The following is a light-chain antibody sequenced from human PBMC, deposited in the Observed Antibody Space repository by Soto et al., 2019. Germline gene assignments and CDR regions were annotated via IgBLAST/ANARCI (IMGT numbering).Light chain of an antibody. V-gene: IGLV1-40*01. CDR1: SSNIGAGYD. CDR3: QSYDSSLSVV. CDR2: GNS. Sequence: QSVLTQPPSVSGAPGQRVTISCTGSSSNIGAGYDVHWYQQLPGTAPKLLIYGNSNRPSGVPDRFSGSKSGTSASLAITGLRAEDEADYYCQSYDSSLSVVFGGGTQLPS. J-gene: IGLJ2*01.